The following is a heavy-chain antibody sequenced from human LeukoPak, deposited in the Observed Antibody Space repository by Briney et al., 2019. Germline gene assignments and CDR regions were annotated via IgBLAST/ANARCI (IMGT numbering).Heavy chain of an antibody. J-gene: IGHJ4*02. CDR3: ARDCSSSSCYLDY. Sequence: SETLSLTCAVYGGSFSGYYWSWVRQPPGKGLEWIGEINHSGNNNYNPSLKSRVTISIDTSKNQFSLKLTSVTAADTAVYYCARDCSSSSCYLDYWSQGTLVTVSS. CDR2: INHSGNN. V-gene: IGHV4-34*01. CDR1: GGSFSGYY. D-gene: IGHD2-2*01.